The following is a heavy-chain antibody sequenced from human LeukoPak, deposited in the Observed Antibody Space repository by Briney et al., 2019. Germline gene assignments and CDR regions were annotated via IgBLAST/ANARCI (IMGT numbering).Heavy chain of an antibody. CDR2: TYYRSKWYN. V-gene: IGHV6-1*01. CDR3: ARQAILAVAGDRRFDP. J-gene: IGHJ5*02. D-gene: IGHD6-19*01. Sequence: SPTLSLTFAISGDSVSSNSAAWNWIRQSPSRGLEWLGRTYYRSKWYNDYAVSVKSRITINPDTSKNQFSLQLNSVTPEDTAVYYCARQAILAVAGDRRFDPWGQGTLVTVSS. CDR1: GDSVSSNSAA.